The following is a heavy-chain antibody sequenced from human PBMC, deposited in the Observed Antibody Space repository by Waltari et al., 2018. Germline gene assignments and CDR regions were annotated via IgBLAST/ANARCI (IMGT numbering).Heavy chain of an antibody. J-gene: IGHJ6*02. CDR2: INHSGNT. D-gene: IGHD2-15*01. V-gene: IGHV4-34*01. CDR1: GGSFNLTY. Sequence: QVQLQQWGAGLLKPSESLSHTCAVHGGSFNLTYWSWIRQPPGKGLEWIGEINHSGNTNYNPSLKSRVAISIDTPKQQFSLKLTSVAAADTAVYYCARLEDCTGGHCYSGSPYAVDVWGPGTTVTVSS. CDR3: ARLEDCTGGHCYSGSPYAVDV.